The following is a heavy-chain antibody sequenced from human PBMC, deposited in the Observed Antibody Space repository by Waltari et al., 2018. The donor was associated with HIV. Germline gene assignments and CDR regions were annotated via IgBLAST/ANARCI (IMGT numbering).Heavy chain of an antibody. J-gene: IGHJ3*01. D-gene: IGHD1-26*01. CDR1: GRAFDTFS. CDR3: AKSDFTELVRGQKAFDV. Sequence: QAQLVQSGAETKKPGSSVTVSCQASGRAFDTFSFTWVRQAPGQGLEWLGGTAPFFGVIYAQDFNGRVTITSNPSTRTVFLELGGLRPDDTAVYFCAKSDFTELVRGQKAFDVWGQGT. V-gene: IGHV1-69*19. CDR2: TAPFFGV.